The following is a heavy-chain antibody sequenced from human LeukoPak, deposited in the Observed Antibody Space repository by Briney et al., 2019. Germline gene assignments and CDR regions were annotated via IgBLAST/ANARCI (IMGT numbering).Heavy chain of an antibody. Sequence: GGSLRLSCAACGFTFSSYDMHWVRQATGKGLEWVSAIGTAGDTYYPGSVKGQFTISRENAKNSLYLQMNSLRAGGTAVYYCRPPIYPDWGQGTLVTVSS. CDR3: RPPIYPD. D-gene: IGHD2-21*01. V-gene: IGHV3-13*03. J-gene: IGHJ4*02. CDR1: GFTFSSYD. CDR2: IGTAGDT.